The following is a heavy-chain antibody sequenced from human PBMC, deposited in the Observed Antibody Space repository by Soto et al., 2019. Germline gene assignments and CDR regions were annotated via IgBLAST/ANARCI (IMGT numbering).Heavy chain of an antibody. V-gene: IGHV3-30-3*01. J-gene: IGHJ4*01. CDR1: GFTFSSFA. Sequence: VQLVESGGGVVQPGGSLRLSCAASGFTFSSFAMHWVLQAPDKGLEWVAVISHDGANAYYADSAKGRFTISRDTPKNILYLQMNSLRFEDTALYLCARGSGYSTLCAKGGLFPHFDFWGHGTPVTVSS. CDR2: ISHDGANA. D-gene: IGHD6-13*01. CDR3: ARGSGYSTLCAKGGLFPHFDF.